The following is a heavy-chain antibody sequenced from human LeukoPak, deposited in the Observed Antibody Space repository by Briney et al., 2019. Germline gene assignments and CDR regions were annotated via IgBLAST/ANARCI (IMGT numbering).Heavy chain of an antibody. J-gene: IGHJ4*02. CDR1: GGTFSSYA. CDR3: ARAWGSSWYGVGIDY. V-gene: IGHV1-69*05. Sequence: GSSVKVSCKASGGTFSSYAISWVRQAPGQGLEWMGGIIPIFGTANYAQKFQGRVTITTEESTSTAYMVLSSLRSEDTAVHYCARAWGSSWYGVGIDYWGQGTLVTVSS. D-gene: IGHD6-13*01. CDR2: IIPIFGTA.